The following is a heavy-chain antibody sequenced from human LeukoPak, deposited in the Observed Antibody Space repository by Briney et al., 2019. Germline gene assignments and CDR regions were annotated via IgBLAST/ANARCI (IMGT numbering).Heavy chain of an antibody. Sequence: GRSLRLSCAASGFTFSSYAMHWVRQAPGKGLEWVAVISYDGSNKYYADSVKGRFTISRDNSKNTLYLQMNSLRAEDTAVYYCARQSGYESKGFDYWGQGTLVTVSS. J-gene: IGHJ4*02. V-gene: IGHV3-30-3*01. CDR2: ISYDGSNK. D-gene: IGHD5-12*01. CDR1: GFTFSSYA. CDR3: ARQSGYESKGFDY.